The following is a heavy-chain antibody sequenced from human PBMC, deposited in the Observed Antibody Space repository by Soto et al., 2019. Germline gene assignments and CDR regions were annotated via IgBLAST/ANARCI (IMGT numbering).Heavy chain of an antibody. CDR3: ARDQADHYLDDDILTGPRTTRYYFDY. Sequence: GGSLRLSCAASGFTFSSYSMNWVRQAPGKGLEWVSTISSSSSYIYYADSVKGRFTTSRDNAKNSLYLQMNSLRAEDTAVYYCARDQADHYLDDDILTGPRTTRYYFDYWGQRTLVT. CDR1: GFTFSSYS. CDR2: ISSSSSYI. J-gene: IGHJ4*02. V-gene: IGHV3-21*01. D-gene: IGHD3-9*01.